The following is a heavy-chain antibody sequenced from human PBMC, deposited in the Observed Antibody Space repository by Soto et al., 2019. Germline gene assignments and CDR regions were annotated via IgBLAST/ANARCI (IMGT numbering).Heavy chain of an antibody. V-gene: IGHV3-21*01. Sequence: EVQLVESGGGLVKPGGSLRLSCAASGFTFSSYSMNWVRQAPGKGLEWVSSISSSSSYIYYADSVKGRFTISRDNAKNSLYLPMNRLGDEDTAVYYCARDQPGYSYGYGLGYWGQGTLVTVSS. CDR1: GFTFSSYS. CDR3: ARDQPGYSYGYGLGY. D-gene: IGHD5-18*01. CDR2: ISSSSSYI. J-gene: IGHJ4*02.